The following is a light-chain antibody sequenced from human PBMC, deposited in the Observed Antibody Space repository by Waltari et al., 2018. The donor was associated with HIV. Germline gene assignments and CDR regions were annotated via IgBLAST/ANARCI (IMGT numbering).Light chain of an antibody. V-gene: IGKV1-13*02. Sequence: AIQLTQSPSSLSESVGDRVIMTCRASQGISSALAWYQQKPGKPPKLLIYDASSLESGVPSRFSGGGSGTDFTLTISSLQPEDSATYYCQQFNSYLYTFGQGTKLEIK. CDR1: QGISSA. J-gene: IGKJ2*01. CDR2: DAS. CDR3: QQFNSYLYT.